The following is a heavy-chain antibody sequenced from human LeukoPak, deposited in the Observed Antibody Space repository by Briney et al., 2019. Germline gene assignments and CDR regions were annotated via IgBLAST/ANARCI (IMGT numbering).Heavy chain of an antibody. CDR3: ARSDGLDY. V-gene: IGHV3-21*01. Sequence: GGSLRLSCAASGFTFRSYALNWVRQAPGKGLEWVSAISSSSSYIYYADSVKGRFTISRDNAKNSLYLQMNSLRAEDTAVYYCARSDGLDYWGQGTLATVSS. J-gene: IGHJ4*02. CDR2: ISSSSSYI. D-gene: IGHD5-24*01. CDR1: GFTFRSYA.